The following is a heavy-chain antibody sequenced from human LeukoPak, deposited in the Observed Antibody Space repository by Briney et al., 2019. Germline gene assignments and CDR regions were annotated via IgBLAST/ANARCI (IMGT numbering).Heavy chain of an antibody. D-gene: IGHD6-19*01. J-gene: IGHJ4*02. CDR1: GFTFTTYA. CDR2: ISGNGTYT. Sequence: PGGSLRLSCAASGFTFTTYAMSWVRQAPGRGLEWVSAISGNGTYTYYADSVRGRFTVSRDNSKNTLYLQMNSPRGEDTAVYYCAKAVASGRSFDYWAQGTLVTVSS. V-gene: IGHV3-23*01. CDR3: AKAVASGRSFDY.